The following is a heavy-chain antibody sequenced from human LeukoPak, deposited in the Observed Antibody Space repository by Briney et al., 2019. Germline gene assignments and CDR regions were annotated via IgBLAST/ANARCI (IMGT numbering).Heavy chain of an antibody. D-gene: IGHD4-17*01. CDR2: IKSKTDGGTT. Sequence: GGSLRLSCADSGFTFSKAWMSWVRQAPGKGLEWVGRIKSKTDGGTTDYAAPVKGRFTISRDDSENAVFLQMNSLKTDDTAVYYCTTNLGTVTDYWGQGTLVSASS. V-gene: IGHV3-15*01. CDR1: GFTFSKAW. J-gene: IGHJ4*02. CDR3: TTNLGTVTDY.